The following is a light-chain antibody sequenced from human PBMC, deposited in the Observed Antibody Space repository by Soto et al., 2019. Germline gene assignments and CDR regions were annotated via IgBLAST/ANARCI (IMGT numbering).Light chain of an antibody. V-gene: IGKV1-5*03. Sequence: DIQMTQSPSTLSASVGDGVTITCRTSQSISAWLAWYQQKSGKAPKLLIYKASSLESGTPSRFSGSGSGTEFTLTISSLQPDDFATYYCQQYNFYPWTFGQGTKVEIK. CDR2: KAS. CDR3: QQYNFYPWT. CDR1: QSISAW. J-gene: IGKJ1*01.